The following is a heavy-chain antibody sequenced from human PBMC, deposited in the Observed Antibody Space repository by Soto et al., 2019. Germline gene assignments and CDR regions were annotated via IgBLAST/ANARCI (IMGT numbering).Heavy chain of an antibody. D-gene: IGHD3-9*01. Sequence: QVQLVQSGAEVKKPGSSVKVSCKASGGTFSSYAISWVRQAPGQGLEWMGGIIPIFGTANYAQKFQGRVTITADESTSTAYMGLSSLRSEDTGVYYCARDLSYYDILTGYYNPWGQGTLVTVSS. J-gene: IGHJ5*02. CDR3: ARDLSYYDILTGYYNP. V-gene: IGHV1-69*12. CDR1: GGTFSSYA. CDR2: IIPIFGTA.